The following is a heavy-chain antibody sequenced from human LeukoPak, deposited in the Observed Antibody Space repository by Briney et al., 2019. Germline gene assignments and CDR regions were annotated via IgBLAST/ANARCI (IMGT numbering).Heavy chain of an antibody. J-gene: IGHJ4*02. Sequence: PGGSLRLSCAVSGFTFSDYYMSWIRQAPGKGLEWVSYISSGGSTISHADSVKGRFTISRDNAKNSLYLQMNSLRAEDTALYYCAKGRESYQLLYVDYWGQGTLVTVSS. D-gene: IGHD2-2*01. V-gene: IGHV3-11*01. CDR1: GFTFSDYY. CDR2: ISSGGSTI. CDR3: AKGRESYQLLYVDY.